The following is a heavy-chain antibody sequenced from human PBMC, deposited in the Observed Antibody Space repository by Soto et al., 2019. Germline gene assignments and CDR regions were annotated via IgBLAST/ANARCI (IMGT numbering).Heavy chain of an antibody. Sequence: PGGPLRPACPGSGVTVNSYTRNWVRQAPGKGLEWVSSISSSSSYIYYADSVKGRFTISRDNAKNSLYLQMNSLRAEDTAVYYCAREGEDYGMDVWGQGTSVTVSS. J-gene: IGHJ6*02. CDR3: AREGEDYGMDV. CDR1: GVTVNSYT. D-gene: IGHD3-16*01. V-gene: IGHV3-21*01. CDR2: ISSSSSYI.